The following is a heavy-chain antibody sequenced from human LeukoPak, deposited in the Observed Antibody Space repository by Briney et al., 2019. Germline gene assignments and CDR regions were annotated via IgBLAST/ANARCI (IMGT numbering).Heavy chain of an antibody. CDR3: ARGPYPLVY. CDR1: GGSFRGYY. CDR2: VNHSGST. D-gene: IGHD2-2*01. Sequence: PSETLSLTCAVYGGSFRGYYWSWIRQPPGKGLEWIGEVNHSGSTNYNPSLKSRVTISVDTSKNQFSLKLNSATAADTAVYYCARGPYPLVYWDQGTLVTVSS. V-gene: IGHV4-34*01. J-gene: IGHJ4*02.